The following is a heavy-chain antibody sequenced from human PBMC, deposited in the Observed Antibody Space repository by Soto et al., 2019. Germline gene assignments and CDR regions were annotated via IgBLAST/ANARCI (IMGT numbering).Heavy chain of an antibody. CDR2: IYYSGRT. J-gene: IGHJ5*02. V-gene: IGHV4-31*03. D-gene: IGHD6-13*01. Sequence: PSETLSLTCTASGGSISSGGYYWSWIRQHPGKGLEWIGYIYYSGRTNYNPSLKSRVTISVDTSKNQFSLKLNSVTAADTAVYYCARVFSDSSSFFDPWGQGTLVTVPQ. CDR3: ARVFSDSSSFFDP. CDR1: GGSISSGGYY.